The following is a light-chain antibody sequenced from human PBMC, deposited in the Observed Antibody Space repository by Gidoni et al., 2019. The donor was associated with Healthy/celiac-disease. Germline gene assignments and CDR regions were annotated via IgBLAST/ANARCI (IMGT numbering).Light chain of an antibody. V-gene: IGKV3-15*01. CDR2: DAS. J-gene: IGKJ1*01. CDR3: QQYNNWPPWT. Sequence: EIAMTQSPATLSVSPGERATLSCRASQSVSSNLAWYQQKPGQVPRLLIYDASTRATGIPARFSGGESGTEFTLTISSLQSEDFAVYCCQQYNNWPPWTFSQGTKVEFK. CDR1: QSVSSN.